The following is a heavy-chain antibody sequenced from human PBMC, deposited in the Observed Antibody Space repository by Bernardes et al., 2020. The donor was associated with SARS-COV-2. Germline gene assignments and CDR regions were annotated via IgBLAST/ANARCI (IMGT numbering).Heavy chain of an antibody. Sequence: ETLSLTCAVSGYSISSGYYWGWIRQPPGKGLEWIGSIHHGGKTYYNPSLKSRSTISVDTSKNQFSLRLNSVTAADTAVYYCAREWYCSSTTCLYYFEYWGQGTLVTVSS. CDR3: AREWYCSSTTCLYYFEY. J-gene: IGHJ4*02. CDR2: IHHGGKT. D-gene: IGHD2-2*01. CDR1: GYSISSGYY. V-gene: IGHV4-38-2*02.